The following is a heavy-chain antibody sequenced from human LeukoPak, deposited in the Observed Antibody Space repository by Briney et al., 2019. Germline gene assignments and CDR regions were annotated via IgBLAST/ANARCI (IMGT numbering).Heavy chain of an antibody. D-gene: IGHD4-17*01. V-gene: IGHV3-7*01. CDR3: ARDHRDYVRVGLDS. Sequence: GGSLRLSCAASGFTFSSYWMSWGRQAPGKGLEWGANIKQDGIEKYYVDSVKGRFTISRDNAKKTLYLQMNSLRAEDTAVYFCARDHRDYVRVGLDSWGQGTLVTVSS. CDR1: GFTFSSYW. J-gene: IGHJ4*02. CDR2: IKQDGIEK.